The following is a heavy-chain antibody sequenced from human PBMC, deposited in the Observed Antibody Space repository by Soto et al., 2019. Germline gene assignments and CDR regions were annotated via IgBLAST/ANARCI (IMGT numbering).Heavy chain of an antibody. CDR2: IYYSGST. CDR3: ARVYRYCSCTSCHVGCWFDP. Sequence: SETLSLTCTVSGGSISSGDYYWSWIRQPPGKGLEWIEYIYYSGSTYYNPSLKSRVTISVDTSKNQFSLKLSSVTAADTAVYYCARVYRYCSCTSCHVGCWFDPRGQATLVTVSS. D-gene: IGHD2-2*01. V-gene: IGHV4-30-4*01. J-gene: IGHJ5*02. CDR1: GGSISSGDYY.